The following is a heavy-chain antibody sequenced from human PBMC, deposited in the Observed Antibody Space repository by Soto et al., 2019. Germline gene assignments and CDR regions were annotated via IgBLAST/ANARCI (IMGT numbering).Heavy chain of an antibody. Sequence: QVQLVQSGAEVKKPGSSVKVSCKASGGTFSSYTISWVRQAPGQGLEWMGRIIPILGIANYAQKFQGRVTITADKATSTAYMELSSLRSEDTAVYYCARDMVSGSSPVHYYIDVWGKGTTVTVSS. D-gene: IGHD6-13*01. CDR2: IIPILGIA. CDR1: GGTFSSYT. CDR3: ARDMVSGSSPVHYYIDV. J-gene: IGHJ6*03. V-gene: IGHV1-69*08.